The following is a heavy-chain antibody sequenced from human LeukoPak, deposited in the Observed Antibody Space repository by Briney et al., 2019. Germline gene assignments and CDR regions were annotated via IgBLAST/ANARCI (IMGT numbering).Heavy chain of an antibody. CDR1: GYTFTSYG. V-gene: IGHV1-18*01. D-gene: IGHD2-2*02. CDR2: ISAYNGNT. Sequence: ASVKVSCKASGYTFTSYGISWVRQAPGQGLEWMGWISAYNGNTNYAQKLQGRVTMTTDTSTSTAYMELRSLRSDDTAVYYCARGPSVQYQLLYIGAGYYYYMDVWGKGTTVTVSS. CDR3: ARGPSVQYQLLYIGAGYYYYMDV. J-gene: IGHJ6*03.